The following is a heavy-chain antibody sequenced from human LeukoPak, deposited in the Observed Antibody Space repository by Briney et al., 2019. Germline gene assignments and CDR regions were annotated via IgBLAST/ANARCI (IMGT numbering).Heavy chain of an antibody. J-gene: IGHJ6*03. CDR3: ARDGTGTGELISRYYYYYMDV. V-gene: IGHV3-23*01. CDR1: GFTFSSYA. CDR2: ISGSGGST. Sequence: GGSLRLSCAASGFTFSSYAMSWVRQAPGKGLEWVSAISGSGGSTYYADSVKGRFTISRDNSKNTLYLQMNSLRAEDTAVYYCARDGTGTGELISRYYYYYMDVWGKGTTVTVSS. D-gene: IGHD3-10*01.